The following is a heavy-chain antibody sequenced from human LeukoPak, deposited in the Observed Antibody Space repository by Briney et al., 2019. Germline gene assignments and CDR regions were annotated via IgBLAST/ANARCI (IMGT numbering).Heavy chain of an antibody. CDR3: ANVGAHQEYYYMEV. CDR1: GFTFSSYA. Sequence: GGSLRLSCAASGFTFSSYAMSWVRQAPGKGLEWVSAISGSGGSTYYADSVKGRFTISRDNSKNTLYLQMNSLRAEDTAVYYCANVGAHQEYYYMEVWGKGTTVTVSS. V-gene: IGHV3-23*01. J-gene: IGHJ6*03. D-gene: IGHD3-16*01. CDR2: ISGSGGST.